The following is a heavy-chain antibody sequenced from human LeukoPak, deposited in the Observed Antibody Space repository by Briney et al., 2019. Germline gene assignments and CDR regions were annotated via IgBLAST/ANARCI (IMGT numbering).Heavy chain of an antibody. CDR3: AACLNGYYNYYYYYYMDV. D-gene: IGHD3-22*01. CDR2: IYHSGST. Sequence: SETLSLTCVVYGGSFSGYYWGWIRQPPGKGLEWIGSIYHSGSTYYNPSLKSRVTISVDTSKNQFSLKLSSVTAADTAVYYCAACLNGYYNYYYYYYMDVWGKGTTVTVSS. J-gene: IGHJ6*03. V-gene: IGHV4-38-2*01. CDR1: GGSFSGYY.